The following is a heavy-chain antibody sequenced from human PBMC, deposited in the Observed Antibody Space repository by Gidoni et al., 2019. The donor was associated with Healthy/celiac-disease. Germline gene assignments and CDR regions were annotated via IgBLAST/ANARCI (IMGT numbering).Heavy chain of an antibody. V-gene: IGHV4-39*01. D-gene: IGHD1-20*01. CDR3: ARQPGMTGYWYFDL. Sequence: QPQLPEPGPGLVKPTETLSLTRTVSGGSISSSSYYWGWIRPPPGKGLEWIGSIYYSGSTYYNPSRKSGVTISVDTSKNQFSLKLSSVTAADTAVYYCARQPGMTGYWYFDLWGRGTLVTVSS. CDR2: IYYSGST. CDR1: GGSISSSSYY. J-gene: IGHJ2*01.